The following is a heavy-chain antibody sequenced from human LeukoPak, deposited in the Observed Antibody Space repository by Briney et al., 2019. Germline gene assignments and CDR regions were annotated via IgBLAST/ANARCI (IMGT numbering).Heavy chain of an antibody. D-gene: IGHD3-9*01. J-gene: IGHJ6*04. Sequence: SETLSLTCTVSGGSVSSGSYYWSWIRQPPGKGLEWIGYIYYRGSTNYNPSLKSRVTISVDTSKNQFSLKLSSVTAADTAVYYCARAGGYDILDGMDVWGKGTTVTVSS. CDR3: ARAGGYDILDGMDV. CDR1: GGSVSSGSYY. V-gene: IGHV4-61*01. CDR2: IYYRGST.